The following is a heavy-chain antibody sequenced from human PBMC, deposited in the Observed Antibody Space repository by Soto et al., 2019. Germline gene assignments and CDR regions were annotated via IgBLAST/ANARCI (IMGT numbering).Heavy chain of an antibody. CDR3: ARGYDSSGSRFDY. D-gene: IGHD3-22*01. CDR1: GSTFSSYA. Sequence: QVQLVQSGAEVKKPGSSVKVSCKASGSTFSSYASSWVRQAPGQGLEWMGGIIPIFGTANYAQKFQGRVKITADESQSTAYMELSSLRSEDTAVYYCARGYDSSGSRFDYWGQGTLVTVSS. CDR2: IIPIFGTA. V-gene: IGHV1-69*01. J-gene: IGHJ4*02.